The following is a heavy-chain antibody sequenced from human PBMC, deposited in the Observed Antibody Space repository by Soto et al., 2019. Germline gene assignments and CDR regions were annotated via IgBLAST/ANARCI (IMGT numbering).Heavy chain of an antibody. J-gene: IGHJ4*02. CDR3: ARAFLRNDGYAFDY. Sequence: ASVKVSCKASGYTFTSYAMNWVRQAPGQRLEWMGWINAGNGNTKYSQKFQGRVTITRDTSASTAYMELSSLRSEDTAVYYCARAFLRNDGYAFDYWGQGTLVTVSS. D-gene: IGHD1-1*01. V-gene: IGHV1-3*01. CDR2: INAGNGNT. CDR1: GYTFTSYA.